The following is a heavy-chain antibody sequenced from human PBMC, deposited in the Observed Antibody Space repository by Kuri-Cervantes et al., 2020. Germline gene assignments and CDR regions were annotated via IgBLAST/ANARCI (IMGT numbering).Heavy chain of an antibody. D-gene: IGHD3-10*01. Sequence: ESLKISCTVSGGSISSTTHYWGWIRQSPGKGLEWIGEINHSGSTNYNPSLKSRVTISVDTSKNQFSLKLSSVTAADTAVYYCARLVFSVRGRFDPWGQGTLVTVSS. J-gene: IGHJ5*02. V-gene: IGHV4-39*07. CDR1: GGSISSTTHY. CDR3: ARLVFSVRGRFDP. CDR2: INHSGST.